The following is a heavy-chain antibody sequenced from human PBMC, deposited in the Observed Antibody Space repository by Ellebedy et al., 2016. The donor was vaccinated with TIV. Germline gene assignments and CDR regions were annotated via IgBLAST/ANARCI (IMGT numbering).Heavy chain of an antibody. D-gene: IGHD6-19*01. CDR3: AKPPEQWLIHTGLDS. Sequence: GESLKISCAASGFTFSDYYMSWIRQAPGKGLERISYISSSFTTVYYADSVKGRFTISRDNAKNSLYLQMNSLRAEDTAVYYCAKPPEQWLIHTGLDSWGQGTLVTVAS. V-gene: IGHV3-11*01. J-gene: IGHJ4*02. CDR1: GFTFSDYY. CDR2: ISSSFTTV.